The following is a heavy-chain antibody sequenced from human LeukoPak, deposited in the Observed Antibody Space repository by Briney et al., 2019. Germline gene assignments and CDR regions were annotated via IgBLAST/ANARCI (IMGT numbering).Heavy chain of an antibody. J-gene: IGHJ4*02. V-gene: IGHV4-59*08. CDR3: ARRYTASPGERFDY. D-gene: IGHD2-2*02. Sequence: SETLSLTCTVSGGSISTYYWTWIRQPPGKGLEWIGYIYSSGTTNYNPSLSSRVTISLDTSKNQFSLMLRSLTAADTAVYYCARRYTASPGERFDYWGQGILVTVPS. CDR2: IYSSGTT. CDR1: GGSISTYY.